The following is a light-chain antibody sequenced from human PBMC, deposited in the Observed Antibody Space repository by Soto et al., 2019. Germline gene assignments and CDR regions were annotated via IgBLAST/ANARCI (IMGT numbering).Light chain of an antibody. CDR1: QGVSSY. CDR3: QQRSNWPWT. CDR2: DAS. J-gene: IGKJ1*01. V-gene: IGKV3-11*01. Sequence: EIVLTQSPATLSLSPGERATLSFRASQGVSSYLAWYQQKPGQAPRLLIYDASNMATGIPARFSGSGSGTDFTLTISSLEPEDFAVYYCQQRSNWPWTFGQGTKVDIK.